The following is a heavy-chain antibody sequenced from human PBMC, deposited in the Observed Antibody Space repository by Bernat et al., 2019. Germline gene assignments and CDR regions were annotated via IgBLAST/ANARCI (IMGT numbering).Heavy chain of an antibody. CDR3: AHLLRSWGDYGACPDY. CDR1: GFSLSTSGVG. Sequence: QITLKESGPTLVKPTQTLTLTCTFSGFSLSTSGVGVGWIRQPPGKALEWLALIYWDDDKRYSPSLKSRLTITKDTSKNQVVLTMTNMDPVDTATYYCAHLLRSWGDYGACPDYWGQGTLVTVSS. CDR2: IYWDDDK. D-gene: IGHD4-17*01. J-gene: IGHJ4*02. V-gene: IGHV2-5*02.